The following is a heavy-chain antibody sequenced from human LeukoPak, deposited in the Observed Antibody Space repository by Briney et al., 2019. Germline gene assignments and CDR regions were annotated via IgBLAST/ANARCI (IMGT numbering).Heavy chain of an antibody. CDR2: ISSSSSYI. CDR3: ARDLAAVAAPFDY. V-gene: IGHV3-21*01. J-gene: IGHJ4*02. D-gene: IGHD6-19*01. Sequence: PGGSLRLSCAASGFTFSSYSMNWVRQAPGKGLEWVSSISSSSSYIYYADSVKGRFTISRDNAKNSLYLQMNSLRAEDKAVYYCARDLAAVAAPFDYWGQGTLVTVSS. CDR1: GFTFSSYS.